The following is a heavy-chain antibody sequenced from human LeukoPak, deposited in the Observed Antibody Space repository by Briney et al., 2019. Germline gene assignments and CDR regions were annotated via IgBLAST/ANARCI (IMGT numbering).Heavy chain of an antibody. Sequence: GGSLRLSCAASGFTFSSYSMNWVRQAPGKGLEWVSSISSSSSYIYYAHSVKGRFTISRDNDKNSLYLQMNSLRAEDTAVYYCARDIGRPGSSNRFDPWGQGTLVTVSS. CDR2: ISSSSSYI. CDR1: GFTFSSYS. J-gene: IGHJ5*02. V-gene: IGHV3-21*01. CDR3: ARDIGRPGSSNRFDP. D-gene: IGHD1-14*01.